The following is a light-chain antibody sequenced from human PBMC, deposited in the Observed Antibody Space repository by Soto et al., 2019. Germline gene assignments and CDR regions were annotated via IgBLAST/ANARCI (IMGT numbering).Light chain of an antibody. CDR2: DAS. Sequence: DIQMTQSPSTLSASVGDRVTITCRASQSVTSWLAWYQQKPGKAPRLLIYDASRLDSGVPSRFSGSGSGTEFTLTIISLQPDDFATYYCQQYNSCSPWTFGQGTKVDIK. CDR3: QQYNSCSPWT. J-gene: IGKJ1*01. V-gene: IGKV1-5*01. CDR1: QSVTSW.